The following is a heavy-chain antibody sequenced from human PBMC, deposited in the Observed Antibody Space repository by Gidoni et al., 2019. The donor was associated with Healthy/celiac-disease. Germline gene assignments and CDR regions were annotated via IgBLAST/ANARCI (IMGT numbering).Heavy chain of an antibody. V-gene: IGHV3-23*01. J-gene: IGHJ4*02. CDR3: AKDPGYSSGWFFDY. D-gene: IGHD6-19*01. Sequence: PGKGLEWVSAISGSGGSTYYADSVKGRFTISRDNSKNTLYLQMNSLRAEDTAVYYCAKDPGYSSGWFFDYWGQGTLVTVSS. CDR2: ISGSGGST.